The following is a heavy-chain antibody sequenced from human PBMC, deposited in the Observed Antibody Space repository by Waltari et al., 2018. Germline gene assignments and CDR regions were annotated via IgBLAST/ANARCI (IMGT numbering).Heavy chain of an antibody. D-gene: IGHD3-10*01. J-gene: IGHJ4*02. V-gene: IGHV3-23*01. CDR3: AKDGGTMVRGVAYFDY. CDR1: GFTCSSYA. Sequence: VQLLESGGGLVQPGGSLRLSCAASGFTCSSYAMSWVRPAAGKGREWFSAISGSGGSTCYADSVKGRFTISRDNSKNTLYLQMNSRRAEDTAVYYCAKDGGTMVRGVAYFDYWGQGTLVTVSS. CDR2: ISGSGGST.